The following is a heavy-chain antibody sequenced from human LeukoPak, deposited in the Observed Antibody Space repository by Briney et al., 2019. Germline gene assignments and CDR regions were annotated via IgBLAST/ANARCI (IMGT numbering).Heavy chain of an antibody. J-gene: IGHJ4*02. V-gene: IGHV3-7*03. CDR2: IKEGGSEK. CDR1: EFTFSGYW. CDR3: ARAPGYFDY. Sequence: PGGSLRLSCAASEFTFSGYWMSWVRQAPGRGLEWVAIIKEGGSEKYYGDSVKGRFTISRDNAKNSLYLQMNSLRVKDTAVYYCARAPGYFDYWGQGALVTVSS.